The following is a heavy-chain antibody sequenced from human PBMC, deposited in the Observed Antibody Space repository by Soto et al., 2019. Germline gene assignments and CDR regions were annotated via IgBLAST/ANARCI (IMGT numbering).Heavy chain of an antibody. CDR1: GFSLSTSGVG. CDR2: IYWDDDK. D-gene: IGHD3-16*02. CDR3: AHRLPHVGELSYDY. V-gene: IGHV2-5*02. J-gene: IGHJ4*02. Sequence: QITLKESGPTLVKPTQTLTLTCTFSGFSLSTSGVGVGWIRQPPGKALEWLALIYWDDDKRYSPSLKSRLTTTKDTAKNQVVLTRTNMDPMDTATYYCAHRLPHVGELSYDYWGQGTLVTVSS.